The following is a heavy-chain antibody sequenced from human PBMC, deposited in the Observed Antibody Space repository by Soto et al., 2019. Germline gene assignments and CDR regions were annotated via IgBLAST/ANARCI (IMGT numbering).Heavy chain of an antibody. CDR1: GGSISSYY. D-gene: IGHD6-13*01. J-gene: IGHJ3*02. V-gene: IGHV4-59*01. CDR3: ARDGGRIAATGLRYAFDI. Sequence: SETLSLTCTVSGGSISSYYWTWIRQSPGKGLEWIGYIYDSGSTNYNPSLKSRVTISVDTSKNQFSLNLSSVTAADTAVYYCARDGGRIAATGLRYAFDIWGHGTMVTVSS. CDR2: IYDSGST.